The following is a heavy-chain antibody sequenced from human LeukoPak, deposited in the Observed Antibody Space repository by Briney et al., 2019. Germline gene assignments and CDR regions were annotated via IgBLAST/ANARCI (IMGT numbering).Heavy chain of an antibody. Sequence: SETLSLTCTVSGGSISSYYWSWIRQPPGKGLEWIGYIYYSGSTNYNPSLKSRVTISIDTSKNQFSLKLSSVTAADTAVYYCARSYSSIFYWFDPWGQGTLVTVSS. D-gene: IGHD6-13*01. CDR3: ARSYSSIFYWFDP. V-gene: IGHV4-59*12. CDR1: GGSISSYY. J-gene: IGHJ5*02. CDR2: IYYSGST.